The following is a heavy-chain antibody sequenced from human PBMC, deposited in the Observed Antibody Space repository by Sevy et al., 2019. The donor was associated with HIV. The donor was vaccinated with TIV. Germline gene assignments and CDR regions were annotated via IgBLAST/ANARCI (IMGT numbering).Heavy chain of an antibody. CDR2: FSSAGSYI. V-gene: IGHV3-21*01. CDR3: AGDPDGSGRSGGYGMDV. J-gene: IGHJ6*02. Sequence: GGSLRLSCAASGFTFSTYTINWVRLAPAKGLDWVSSFSSAGSYIFYADSVRGRFTISRDNAKNTLYLQMNSLRAEDTAVYYCAGDPDGSGRSGGYGMDVWGQGTTVTVSS. D-gene: IGHD3-10*01. CDR1: GFTFSTYT.